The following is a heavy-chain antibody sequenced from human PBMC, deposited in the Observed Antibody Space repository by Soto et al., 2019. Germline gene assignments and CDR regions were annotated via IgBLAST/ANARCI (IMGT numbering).Heavy chain of an antibody. V-gene: IGHV3-23*01. CDR3: AKVKQLAEVGPFDY. Sequence: GGSLRLSCVASGLTFSSYAMSWVRQAPGKGLEWVSAISGSGGSTYYADSVKGRFTISRDNSKNTLYLQMNSLRAEDTAVYYCAKVKQLAEVGPFDYWGQGTLVTVSS. J-gene: IGHJ4*02. CDR2: ISGSGGST. D-gene: IGHD6-6*01. CDR1: GLTFSSYA.